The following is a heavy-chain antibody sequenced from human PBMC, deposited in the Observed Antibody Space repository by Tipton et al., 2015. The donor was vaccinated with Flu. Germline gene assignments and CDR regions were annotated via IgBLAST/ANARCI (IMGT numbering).Heavy chain of an antibody. CDR1: GGSITGHY. D-gene: IGHD2-21*02. Sequence: GLVKPSETLSLTCSVSGGSITGHYWSWIRQPPGKELEWIGYIFYIGNTKYNPSLESRVTISVDTSKNQFSLRVRSVTAADAAVYYCAKGDSLFDYWGQGTLVTVSS. J-gene: IGHJ4*02. CDR3: AKGDSLFDY. V-gene: IGHV4-59*11. CDR2: IFYIGNT.